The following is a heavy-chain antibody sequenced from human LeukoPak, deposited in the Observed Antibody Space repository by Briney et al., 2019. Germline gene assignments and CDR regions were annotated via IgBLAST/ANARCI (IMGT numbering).Heavy chain of an antibody. V-gene: IGHV3-30-3*01. D-gene: IGHD3-22*01. J-gene: IGHJ4*02. Sequence: PGGSLRLSCAASGFTFSSYAMHWVRQAPGKGLEWVAVISYDGSNKYYADSVKGRFTISRDNSKNTLYLQMNSLRAEDTAVYYCARDAGFMIVVAYYFDYWGQGTLVTVSS. CDR3: ARDAGFMIVVAYYFDY. CDR1: GFTFSSYA. CDR2: ISYDGSNK.